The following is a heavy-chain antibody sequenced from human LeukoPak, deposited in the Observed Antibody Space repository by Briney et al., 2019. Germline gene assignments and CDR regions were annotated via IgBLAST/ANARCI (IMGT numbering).Heavy chain of an antibody. D-gene: IGHD6-19*01. V-gene: IGHV4-39*07. Sequence: SETLSLTCIVSGGSISSSIYYWAWVRQPPGKGLEWIGTVFYNGATQYSPSLRSRVTISIDTSTNQFSLKLTSVTAADTALYYCARHPHRSGWYEKAYYYMDVWGKGTTVTVSS. CDR2: VFYNGAT. CDR1: GGSISSSIYY. CDR3: ARHPHRSGWYEKAYYYMDV. J-gene: IGHJ6*03.